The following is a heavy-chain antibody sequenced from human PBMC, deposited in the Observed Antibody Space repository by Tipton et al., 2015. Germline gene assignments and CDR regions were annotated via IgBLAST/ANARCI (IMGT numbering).Heavy chain of an antibody. Sequence: QSGAEVKKPGSSVKVSCKASGGTFSSYAISWVRQAPGQGLEWMGGIIPIFGTANYAQKFQGRVTITADKSTSTAYMELNRLRSDDTAVYYCARIPIQIVVSYVDVWGQGTTVTVSS. CDR1: GGTFSSYA. J-gene: IGHJ6*02. CDR2: IIPIFGTA. CDR3: ARIPIQIVVSYVDV. D-gene: IGHD2-15*01. V-gene: IGHV1-69*06.